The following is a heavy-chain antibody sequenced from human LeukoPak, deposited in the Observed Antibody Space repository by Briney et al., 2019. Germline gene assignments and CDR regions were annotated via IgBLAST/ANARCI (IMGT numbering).Heavy chain of an antibody. D-gene: IGHD5-18*01. Sequence: SETLSLTCAVYGGSFSGYYWSWIRQPPGKGLEWIGEINHSGSTNYNPSLKSRVTISVDTSKNQFSLKLSSVTAADTAVYYRASRGPDRGYSYGLHDYWGQGTLVTVSS. J-gene: IGHJ4*02. CDR1: GGSFSGYY. CDR2: INHSGST. CDR3: ASRGPDRGYSYGLHDY. V-gene: IGHV4-34*01.